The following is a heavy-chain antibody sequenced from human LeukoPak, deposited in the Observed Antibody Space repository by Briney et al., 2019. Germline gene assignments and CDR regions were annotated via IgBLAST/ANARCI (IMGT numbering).Heavy chain of an antibody. CDR1: GYTFSSYY. V-gene: IGHV1-46*01. CDR3: AGVLVGAIGNYFDY. D-gene: IGHD1-26*01. J-gene: IGHJ4*02. CDR2: ITPSGVST. Sequence: ASVRVSFKASGYTFSSYYMHWGREAPGQGGEKGGMITPSGVSTNYAHTFQGRVTMTRDTSTSTVYLQLSSLRSEDTAVYYCAGVLVGAIGNYFDYWGQGTLVTVSS.